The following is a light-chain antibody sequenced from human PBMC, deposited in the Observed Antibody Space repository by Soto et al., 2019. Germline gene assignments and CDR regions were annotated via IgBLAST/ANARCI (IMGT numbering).Light chain of an antibody. J-gene: IGLJ2*01. CDR2: DVS. Sequence: QSALTQPASVSGSPGQSITISCTGTSGDVGGYNYVSWYQHHPGKAPELMIYDVSNRPSGVSNRFSGSKSGNTASLTISGLQAEDEADYYCSSYTSSSTVLFGGGTKVTVL. CDR3: SSYTSSSTVL. CDR1: SGDVGGYNY. V-gene: IGLV2-14*03.